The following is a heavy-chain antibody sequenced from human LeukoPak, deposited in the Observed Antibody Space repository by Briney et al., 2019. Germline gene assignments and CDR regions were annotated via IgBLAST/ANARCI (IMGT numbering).Heavy chain of an antibody. CDR2: SYYSGST. CDR1: GGSISSYY. V-gene: IGHV4-59*01. D-gene: IGHD6-13*01. CDR3: AGDDSSSWWSY. J-gene: IGHJ4*02. Sequence: SETLSLTCTVSGGSISSYYWSWIRQPPGKGLEWIGNSYYSGSTKYNPSLKSRVTITVDTSKNQFSLRVNSVTAADTAVYYCAGDDSSSWWSYWGQGTLVTVSS.